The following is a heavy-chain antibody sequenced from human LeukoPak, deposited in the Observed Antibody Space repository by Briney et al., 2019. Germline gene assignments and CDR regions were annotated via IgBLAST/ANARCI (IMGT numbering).Heavy chain of an antibody. Sequence: PGGSLRLSCAGSGFTFSTYWMNWVRQAPGKGLEWISYISNSRTTIYYADSVKGRFTISRDNAKSSLYLQMNSLRAEDTAVYYCARPGEGDNWNPWVVWGQGTLVTVSS. J-gene: IGHJ4*02. CDR2: ISNSRTTI. V-gene: IGHV3-48*01. CDR3: ARPGEGDNWNPWVV. D-gene: IGHD1-20*01. CDR1: GFTFSTYW.